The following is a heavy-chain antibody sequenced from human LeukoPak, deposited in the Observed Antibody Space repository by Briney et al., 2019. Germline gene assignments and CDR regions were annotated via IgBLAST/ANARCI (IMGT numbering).Heavy chain of an antibody. CDR3: AKDSIMVRGVMSFFAP. V-gene: IGHV3-9*01. CDR2: ICWNSGSI. D-gene: IGHD3-10*01. J-gene: IGHJ5*02. CDR1: GFTFDDYG. Sequence: GGSLRLSCAASGFTFDDYGMHWVRQAPGKGLEWVSGICWNSGSIRYADSVKGRFTISRDNAKNSLYLQMNSLRAEDTALYYCAKDSIMVRGVMSFFAPWGQGTLVTVSS.